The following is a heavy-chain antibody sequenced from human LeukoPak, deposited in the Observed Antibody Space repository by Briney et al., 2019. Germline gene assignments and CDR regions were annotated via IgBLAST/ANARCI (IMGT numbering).Heavy chain of an antibody. Sequence: GASVKVSCKFSGYTFTSYDINWVRQATGQGLEWMGWMNPNSGNTGYAQKFQGRVTMTSDTSITTAYMGLSSLTSEDTAVYYCARGRVGATSHSNWFFDLWGRGTPVTVSS. CDR2: MNPNSGNT. D-gene: IGHD1-26*01. CDR3: ARGRVGATSHSNWFFDL. J-gene: IGHJ2*01. V-gene: IGHV1-8*01. CDR1: GYTFTSYD.